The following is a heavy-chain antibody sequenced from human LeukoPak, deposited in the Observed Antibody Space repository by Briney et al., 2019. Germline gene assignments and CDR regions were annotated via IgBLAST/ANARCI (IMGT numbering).Heavy chain of an antibody. Sequence: GGSLRLSCAASGFTFSSYSMNWVRQAPGKGLEWVSSISSSSSYIYYADSVKGRFTISRDNAKNSLCLQMNSLRAEDTAVYYCATGIAAAETDHWGQGTLVTVSS. CDR2: ISSSSSYI. CDR1: GFTFSSYS. J-gene: IGHJ4*02. V-gene: IGHV3-21*01. D-gene: IGHD6-13*01. CDR3: ATGIAAAETDH.